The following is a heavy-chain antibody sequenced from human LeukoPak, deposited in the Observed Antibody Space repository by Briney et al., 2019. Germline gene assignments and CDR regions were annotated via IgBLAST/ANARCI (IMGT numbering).Heavy chain of an antibody. D-gene: IGHD2-15*01. V-gene: IGHV3-30*18. Sequence: GRSLRLSCAASGFTFSSYAMHWVRQAPGKGLEWVAVMSYDGGHKYYADSVKGRFTISRDNSKNTLYPQMNSLRAEDTAVYYCAKGQLVDYGMDVWGQGTTVTVSS. CDR1: GFTFSSYA. J-gene: IGHJ6*02. CDR2: MSYDGGHK. CDR3: AKGQLVDYGMDV.